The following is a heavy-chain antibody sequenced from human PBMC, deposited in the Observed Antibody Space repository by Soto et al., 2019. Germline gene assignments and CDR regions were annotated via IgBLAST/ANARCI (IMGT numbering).Heavy chain of an antibody. CDR2: ISSSGSTI. D-gene: IGHD3-3*01. CDR3: ARPYDFWSGIQEDYYYGMDV. Sequence: QVQLVESGGGLVKPGGSLRLSCAASGFTFSDYYMSWIRQAPGKGLEWVSYISSSGSTIYYADSVKGRFTISRDNAKNSLYLLMNSLRAEDTAVYYCARPYDFWSGIQEDYYYGMDVWGQGTTVTVSS. V-gene: IGHV3-11*01. CDR1: GFTFSDYY. J-gene: IGHJ6*02.